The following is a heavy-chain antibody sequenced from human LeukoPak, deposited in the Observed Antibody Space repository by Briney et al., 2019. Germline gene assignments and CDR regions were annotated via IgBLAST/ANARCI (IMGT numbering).Heavy chain of an antibody. D-gene: IGHD3/OR15-3a*01. Sequence: ASVKVPCKASGGTFSSYAISWVRQAPGQGLEWMGRIIPIFGTANYAQKFQGRVTITTDESTSTAYMELSSLRSEDTAVYYCAREVGMISGIDYWGQGTLVTVSS. CDR3: AREVGMISGIDY. V-gene: IGHV1-69*05. J-gene: IGHJ4*02. CDR2: IIPIFGTA. CDR1: GGTFSSYA.